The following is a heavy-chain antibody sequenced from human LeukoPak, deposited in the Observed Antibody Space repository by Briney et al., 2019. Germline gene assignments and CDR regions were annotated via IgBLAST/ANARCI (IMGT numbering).Heavy chain of an antibody. CDR1: GFTFSDYY. CDR3: ARRGYCSGDSCYFYYYYYMDV. CDR2: ISSSGSTI. V-gene: IGHV3-11*01. Sequence: PGGSLRLSCAASGFTFSDYYMSWIRQAPGKGLEWVSYISSSGSTIYYADSVKGRFTISRDNAKNSLYLQMNSLRAEDTALYYCARRGYCSGDSCYFYYYYYMDVWGKGTTVTVSS. D-gene: IGHD2-15*01. J-gene: IGHJ6*03.